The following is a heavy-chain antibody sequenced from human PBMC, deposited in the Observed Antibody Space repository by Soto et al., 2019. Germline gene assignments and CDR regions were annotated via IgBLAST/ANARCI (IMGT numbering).Heavy chain of an antibody. CDR3: ARHDTPCPLTGGGAPSVTPDAFDV. V-gene: IGHV4-39*01. CDR1: GASVSSSFSY. J-gene: IGHJ3*01. Sequence: QLQLQESGPGLVKPSETLSLTCTVSGASVSSSFSYWGWIRQPPGKGLEWIGTIYYSGTTYYNPSFESRITVSVDTSKNQFSLTLTSVSAADTAVYYCARHDTPCPLTGGGAPSVTPDAFDVWGRGTMVTVSS. D-gene: IGHD3-9*01. CDR2: IYYSGTT.